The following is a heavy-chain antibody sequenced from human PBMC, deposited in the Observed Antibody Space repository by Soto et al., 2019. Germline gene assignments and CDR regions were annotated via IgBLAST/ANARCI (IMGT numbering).Heavy chain of an antibody. V-gene: IGHV1-69*13. J-gene: IGHJ6*02. Sequence: SVKLSCKDSGYTFTSNGISWVRQAPGQGLEWMGGIIPIFGTANYAQKFQGRVTITADESTSTAYMELSSLRSEDTAVYYCAIMGIAVYGMDVWGQGTTVTVSS. CDR1: GYTFTSNG. CDR3: AIMGIAVYGMDV. D-gene: IGHD6-19*01. CDR2: IIPIFGTA.